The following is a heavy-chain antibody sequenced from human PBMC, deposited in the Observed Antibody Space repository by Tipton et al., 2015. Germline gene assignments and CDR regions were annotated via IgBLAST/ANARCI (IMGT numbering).Heavy chain of an antibody. CDR2: IYYTGST. CDR3: ARQWWYYTRLEGGFFEY. J-gene: IGHJ4*02. Sequence: LRLSCTVSGGSITRTSYYWAWIRQPPGKGLEWIGTIYYTGSTYYNPSLQSRVTISVDTSKNQFSVKLSSVTAADTAVYYCARQWWYYTRLEGGFFEYWGQGNLVTVSS. CDR1: GGSITRTSYY. V-gene: IGHV4-39*01. D-gene: IGHD2-15*01.